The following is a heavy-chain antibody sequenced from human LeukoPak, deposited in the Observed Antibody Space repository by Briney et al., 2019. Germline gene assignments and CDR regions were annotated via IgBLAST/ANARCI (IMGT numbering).Heavy chain of an antibody. CDR3: ARDQKYSSSSGENDAFDI. V-gene: IGHV1-18*01. D-gene: IGHD6-6*01. CDR1: GYTFTSYG. J-gene: IGHJ3*02. Sequence: ASVKVSCKASGYTFTSYGISWVRQAPGQGLEWMGWISAYNGNTNYAQKLQGRVTMTTDTSTNTAYMEVRSLRSDDTAVYYCARDQKYSSSSGENDAFDIWGQGTMVTVSS. CDR2: ISAYNGNT.